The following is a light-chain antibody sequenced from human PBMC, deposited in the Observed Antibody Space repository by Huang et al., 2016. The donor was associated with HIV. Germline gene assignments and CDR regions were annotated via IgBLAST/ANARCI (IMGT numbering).Light chain of an antibody. Sequence: IVMTQTPLSLSVIPGQPASISCKSSQSLLHTDGKTSLYWYLQKPGQYQHVRSYERSRRLSGVPDRFRGSGSGTDFTLKISRVEAEDVGVYYCMQGIHLPFTFGPGTKVDIK. CDR1: QSLLHTDGKTS. J-gene: IGKJ3*01. CDR3: MQGIHLPFT. V-gene: IGKV2-29*02. CDR2: ERS.